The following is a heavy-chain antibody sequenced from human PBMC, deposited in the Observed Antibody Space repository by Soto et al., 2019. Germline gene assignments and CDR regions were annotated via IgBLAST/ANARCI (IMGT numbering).Heavy chain of an antibody. V-gene: IGHV4-31*03. CDR2: IYYSGST. Sequence: SETLSLTCTVSGGSISSGGYYWSWIRQHPGKGLEWIGYIYYSGSTYYNPSLKSRVTISVDTSKNQFSLKLSSVTAADTAVYYCARGDLTGTTGRFDYRGQGTLVTV. D-gene: IGHD1-20*01. J-gene: IGHJ4*02. CDR1: GGSISSGGYY. CDR3: ARGDLTGTTGRFDY.